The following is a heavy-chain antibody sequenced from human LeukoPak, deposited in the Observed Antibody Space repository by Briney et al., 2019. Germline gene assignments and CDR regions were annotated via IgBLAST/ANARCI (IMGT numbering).Heavy chain of an antibody. Sequence: GSLRLSCAASGFTFSRYAMSWVRQAPGKGLEWVSDISGSAGSTYYADSVKGRFTISRDNSKNTLYLQMNSLRAEDTAVYYCAKLGGSSRSCYYFEYWGQGTLVIVSS. V-gene: IGHV3-23*01. CDR1: GFTFSRYA. CDR3: AKLGGSSRSCYYFEY. D-gene: IGHD6-6*01. CDR2: ISGSAGST. J-gene: IGHJ4*02.